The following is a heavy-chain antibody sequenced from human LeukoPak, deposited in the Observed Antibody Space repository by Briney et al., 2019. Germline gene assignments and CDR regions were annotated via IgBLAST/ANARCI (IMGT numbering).Heavy chain of an antibody. J-gene: IGHJ6*03. CDR1: GYSFTSYW. Sequence: GESLKISCKGSGYSFTSYWIGWVRQMPGKGLEWMGIIYPGDSDTRYSPSFQGQVTISADKSISTAYLQWSSLKASATAMYYCARLPPRNYDFWRVYYYYYMDVWGKGPRSPSP. D-gene: IGHD3-3*01. CDR2: IYPGDSDT. CDR3: ARLPPRNYDFWRVYYYYYMDV. V-gene: IGHV5-51*01.